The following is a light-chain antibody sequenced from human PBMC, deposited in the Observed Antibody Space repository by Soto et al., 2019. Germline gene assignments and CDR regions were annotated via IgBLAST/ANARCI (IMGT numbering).Light chain of an antibody. CDR1: QSVLYSSNNNNY. Sequence: DIVMTQSPDSLAVSLGERATINCKSSQSVLYSSNNNNYLAWYQQKPGQPPRLLIYWASTRESRVPDRFSGSGSGRDFTLTISSLQAEDGAFYYSQQYYSTPLTFGGGTKVEIK. CDR2: WAS. J-gene: IGKJ4*02. V-gene: IGKV4-1*01. CDR3: QQYYSTPLT.